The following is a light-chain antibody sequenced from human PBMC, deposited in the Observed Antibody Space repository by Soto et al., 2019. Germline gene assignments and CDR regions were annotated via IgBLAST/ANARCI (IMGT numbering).Light chain of an antibody. V-gene: IGKV3-20*01. Sequence: EIVLTQSPGTLSLSPGERATLSCRASQSVSSSYLAWYQQKAGQAPRLLIYGASSSATGIPDRFSGSGSGTDFTLTISRLEPEDFAVYYCQQYGSSPPTYTFGQGTKLEIK. CDR2: GAS. J-gene: IGKJ2*01. CDR1: QSVSSSY. CDR3: QQYGSSPPTYT.